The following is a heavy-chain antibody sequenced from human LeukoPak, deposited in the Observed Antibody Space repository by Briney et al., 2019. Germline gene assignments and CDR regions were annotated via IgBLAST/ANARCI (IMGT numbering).Heavy chain of an antibody. J-gene: IGHJ6*02. V-gene: IGHV3-21*01. Sequence: GGSLRLSCAASGFTFSSYSMNWVRQAPGKGLEWVSSISSSSSYIYYADSVKGRFTISRDNAKNSLYLQMNSLRAEDTAVYCCARGRVAARYLYGMDVWGQGTTVTVSS. CDR3: ARGRVAARYLYGMDV. CDR1: GFTFSSYS. CDR2: ISSSSSYI. D-gene: IGHD6-6*01.